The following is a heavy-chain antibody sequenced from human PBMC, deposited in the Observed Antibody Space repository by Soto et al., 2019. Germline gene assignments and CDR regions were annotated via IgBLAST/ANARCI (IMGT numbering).Heavy chain of an antibody. CDR1: EFTFSTYW. Sequence: EVQLVESGGGLVQPGGSLRLSCAVSEFTFSTYWMTWVRQAPGKGLEWVANIKEDGGEKHYLGSVRGRFTISRDNAKKSLYLEMNSLRADDSAVYYCAGGSCWESGTWGQGTLVTVSS. CDR2: IKEDGGEK. J-gene: IGHJ5*02. D-gene: IGHD6-19*01. CDR3: AGGSCWESGT. V-gene: IGHV3-7*05.